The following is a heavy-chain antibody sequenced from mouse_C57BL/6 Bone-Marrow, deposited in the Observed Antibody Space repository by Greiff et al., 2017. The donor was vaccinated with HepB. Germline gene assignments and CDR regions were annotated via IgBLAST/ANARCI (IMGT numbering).Heavy chain of an antibody. Sequence: VQLKESGPELVKPGDSVKISCKASGYSFTGYFMNWVMQSHGKSLEWIGRINPYNGDTFYNQKFKGKATLTVDKSSSTAHMELRSLTSEDSAVYYWARRGHDSYAMDYWGQGTSVTVSS. D-gene: IGHD2-13*01. CDR1: GYSFTGYF. V-gene: IGHV1-20*01. CDR2: INPYNGDT. J-gene: IGHJ4*01. CDR3: ARRGHDSYAMDY.